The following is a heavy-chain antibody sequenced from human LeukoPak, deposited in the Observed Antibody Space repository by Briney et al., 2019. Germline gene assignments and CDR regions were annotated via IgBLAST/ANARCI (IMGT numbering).Heavy chain of an antibody. J-gene: IGHJ1*01. D-gene: IGHD3-22*01. CDR1: GFTFRSYA. Sequence: GGSLRLSCTASGFTFRSYAMSGIRQAPGKGLEWVSGISGGGGSTYYADSVKGRFTISRDNSKNTLYLQMLSLRAEDTAVYYCAKAYYYDSSAYDSGYLLYSQHWGQGTLVTVSS. CDR2: ISGGGGST. V-gene: IGHV3-23*01. CDR3: AKAYYYDSSAYDSGYLLYSQH.